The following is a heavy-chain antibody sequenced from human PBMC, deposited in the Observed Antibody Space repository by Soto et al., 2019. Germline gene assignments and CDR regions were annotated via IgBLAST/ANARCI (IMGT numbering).Heavy chain of an antibody. J-gene: IGHJ5*02. D-gene: IGHD3-16*02. CDR2: IYYSWST. CDR1: GGSISSGDYY. V-gene: IGHV4-30-4*01. CDR3: AGLQSMRLSGLDP. Sequence: QVQLQESGPGLVKPSQTLSLTCTVSGGSISSGDYYWSWIRQPPGKGLEWIGYIYYSWSTYYNPSLKGRVTISVDTSKTQFSLKLSSVTAADTAVYYCAGLQSMRLSGLDPWGQGTLVTVSS.